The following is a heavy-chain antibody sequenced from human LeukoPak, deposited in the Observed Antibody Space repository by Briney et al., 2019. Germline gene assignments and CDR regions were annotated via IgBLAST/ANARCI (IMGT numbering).Heavy chain of an antibody. V-gene: IGHV6-1*01. J-gene: IGHJ4*02. CDR2: TYYRSTWLN. D-gene: IGHD4-23*01. CDR1: GDSVSSTSAA. Sequence: SQTLSLTCAISGDSVSSTSAAWNWIRQSPSRGLEWLGRTYYRSTWLNDYAGSLESRISINPDTSKNQFSLQLNSVTPEDTAVYYCVRDPDYGGNLYDYWGQGTLVTVSS. CDR3: VRDPDYGGNLYDY.